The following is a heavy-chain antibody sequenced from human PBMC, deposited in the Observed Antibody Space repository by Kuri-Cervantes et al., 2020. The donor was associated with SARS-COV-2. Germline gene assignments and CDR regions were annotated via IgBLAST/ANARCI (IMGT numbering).Heavy chain of an antibody. CDR1: GYTLTELS. V-gene: IGHV1-24*01. CDR3: ATGEPVPPHLQIARRPDFNS. D-gene: IGHD1-26*01. J-gene: IGHJ4*02. CDR2: FDGEGGET. Sequence: ASVKVSCKVSGYTLTELSIHWVRQAPGEGLEWMGNFDGEGGETIYAQKFQDRVTVSGDTSSDTPYMELSSLRYDDTAVYYCATGEPVPPHLQIARRPDFNSWGQGTLVTVSS.